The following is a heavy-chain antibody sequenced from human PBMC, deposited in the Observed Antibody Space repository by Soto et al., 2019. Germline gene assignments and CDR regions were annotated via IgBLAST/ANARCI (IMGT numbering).Heavy chain of an antibody. V-gene: IGHV1-69*13. D-gene: IGHD2-21*02. CDR2: IIPIFGTA. J-gene: IGHJ6*02. Sequence: ASVKVSCKASGGTFSSYAISWVRQAPGQGLEWMGGIIPIFGTANYAQKFQGRVTITADESTSTAYMELSSLRSEDTAVYYCASWYCGGDCYPHYYYYGMHVCGPGTTLTV. CDR1: GGTFSSYA. CDR3: ASWYCGGDCYPHYYYYGMHV.